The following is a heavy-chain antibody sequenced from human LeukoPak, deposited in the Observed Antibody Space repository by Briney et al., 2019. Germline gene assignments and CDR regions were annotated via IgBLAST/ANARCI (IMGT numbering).Heavy chain of an antibody. V-gene: IGHV4-31*03. D-gene: IGHD3-10*01. CDR1: GGSISSGGYY. CDR2: IYYSGST. Sequence: SQTLSLTCSVSGGSISSGGYYWSWIRQHPGKGLEWIGYIYYSGSTYYNPSLKSRVTISVDTSKNQFSLKLSSVTAADTAVYYCARGPMVRGVIISGKFDYWGQGTLVTVSS. J-gene: IGHJ4*02. CDR3: ARGPMVRGVIISGKFDY.